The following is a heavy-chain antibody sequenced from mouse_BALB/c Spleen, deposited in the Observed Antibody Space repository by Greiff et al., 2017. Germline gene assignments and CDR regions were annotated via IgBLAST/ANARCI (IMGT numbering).Heavy chain of an antibody. D-gene: IGHD2-4*01. Sequence: EVQVVESGPGLVKPSQSLSLTCSVTGYSITSGYYWNWIRQFPGNKLEWMGYISYDGSNNYNPSLKNRISITRDTSKNQFFLKLNSVTTEDTATYYCAREDYDYDEAMDYWGQGTSVTVSS. J-gene: IGHJ4*01. CDR2: ISYDGSN. CDR1: GYSITSGYY. V-gene: IGHV3-6*02. CDR3: AREDYDYDEAMDY.